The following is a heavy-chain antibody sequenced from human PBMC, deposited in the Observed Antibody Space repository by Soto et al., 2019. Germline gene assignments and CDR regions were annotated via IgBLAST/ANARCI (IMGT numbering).Heavy chain of an antibody. J-gene: IGHJ6*02. CDR3: AKDIVATIXSFGMDV. CDR2: ISYDGSNK. V-gene: IGHV3-30*18. Sequence: PGGSLRLSCAASGFTFSSYGMHWVRQAPGKGLEWVAVISYDGSNKYYADSVKGRFTISRDNSKNTLYLQMNSLRAEDTAVYYCAKDIVATIXSFGMDVWGQGTTVTVSS. D-gene: IGHD5-12*01. CDR1: GFTFSSYG.